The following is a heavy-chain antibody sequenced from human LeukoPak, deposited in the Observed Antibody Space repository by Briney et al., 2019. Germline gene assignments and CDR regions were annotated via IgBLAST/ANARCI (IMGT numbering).Heavy chain of an antibody. J-gene: IGHJ5*01. CDR2: INHSGST. D-gene: IGHD6-19*01. CDR1: GGSFSGYY. CDR3: ARLRADHNWFDP. Sequence: SETLSLTCAVYGGSFSGYYWSWIRQPPGKGLEWIGEINHSGSTNYNPSLKSRVTISVDTSKNQFSLKLSSVTAADTAVYYCARLRADHNWFDPWGRGTLVTVSS. V-gene: IGHV4-34*01.